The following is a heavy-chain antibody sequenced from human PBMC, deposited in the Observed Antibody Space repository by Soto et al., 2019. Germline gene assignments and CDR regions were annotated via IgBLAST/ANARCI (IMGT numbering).Heavy chain of an antibody. CDR3: VRDRGWLAFDY. Sequence: VGSLRLSCAASGFTFINHWMNWVRQAPGKGLEWVAIIKGDGSATRYVESVKGRFTISRDNAKNSVYLQMNSLRAEDTAVYYCVRDRGWLAFDYWGQGTLVTVSS. J-gene: IGHJ4*02. CDR1: GFTFINHW. V-gene: IGHV3-7*01. CDR2: IKGDGSAT. D-gene: IGHD6-19*01.